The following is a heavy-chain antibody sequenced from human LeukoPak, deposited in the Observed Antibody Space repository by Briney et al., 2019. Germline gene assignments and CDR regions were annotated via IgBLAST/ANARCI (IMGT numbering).Heavy chain of an antibody. CDR1: GGSISSSSYY. CDR3: ARGGYGYYYYYYMDV. J-gene: IGHJ6*03. D-gene: IGHD5-12*01. V-gene: IGHV4-39*07. CDR2: IYYSGST. Sequence: SETLSLTCTVSGGSISSSSYYWGWIRQPPGKGLEWIGSIYYSGSTYYNPSLKSRVTISVDTSKNQFSLKLSSVTAADTAVYYCARGGYGYYYYYYMDVWGKGTMVTISS.